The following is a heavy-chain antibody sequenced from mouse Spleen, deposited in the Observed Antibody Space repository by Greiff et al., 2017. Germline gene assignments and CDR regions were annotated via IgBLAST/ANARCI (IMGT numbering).Heavy chain of an antibody. Sequence: VQLQQSGAELVKPGASVKLSCKASGYTFTSYWMHWVKQRPGQGLEWIGMIHPNSGSTNYNEKFKSKATLTVDKSSSTAYMQLSSLTSEDSAVYYCAIYSNHWYFDVWGAGTTVTVSS. D-gene: IGHD2-5*01. V-gene: IGHV1-64*01. J-gene: IGHJ1*01. CDR2: IHPNSGST. CDR3: AIYSNHWYFDV. CDR1: GYTFTSYW.